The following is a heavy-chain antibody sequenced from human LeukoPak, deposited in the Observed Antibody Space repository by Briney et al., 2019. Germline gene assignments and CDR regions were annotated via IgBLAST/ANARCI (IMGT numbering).Heavy chain of an antibody. Sequence: PGGSLRLSCAASGFTFSSYAMSWVRQAPGKGLEWVSAISGSGGSTYYADSVKGRFTISRDNSKNTLYLQMNSLRAEDTAVYYCAKDAPQPYYYDSSGFSLQYFQHWGQGTLSPSPQ. CDR1: GFTFSSYA. CDR2: ISGSGGST. D-gene: IGHD3-22*01. CDR3: AKDAPQPYYYDSSGFSLQYFQH. V-gene: IGHV3-23*01. J-gene: IGHJ1*01.